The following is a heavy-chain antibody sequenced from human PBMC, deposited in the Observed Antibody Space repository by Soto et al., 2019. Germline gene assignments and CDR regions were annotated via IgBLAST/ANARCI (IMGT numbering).Heavy chain of an antibody. Sequence: ASETLSLTCTVSGGSISSGDYYWSWIRQPPGKGLEWIGYIYYSGSTYYNPSLKSRVTISVDTSKNQFSLKLSSVTAADTAVYYCARGRSYDFWSGYSRRGFFDYWGQGTLVTVSS. CDR3: ARGRSYDFWSGYSRRGFFDY. J-gene: IGHJ4*02. V-gene: IGHV4-30-4*01. CDR1: GGSISSGDYY. CDR2: IYYSGST. D-gene: IGHD3-3*01.